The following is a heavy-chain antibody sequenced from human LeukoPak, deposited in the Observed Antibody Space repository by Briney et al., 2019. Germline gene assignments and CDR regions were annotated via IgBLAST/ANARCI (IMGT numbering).Heavy chain of an antibody. Sequence: PGGSLRLSYAASGFTFSSYWMSWVRQAPGKGLEWVANIKQDGSEKYYVDSVKGRFTISRDNAKNSLYLQKNSLRAEDTAVYYCAREMLRLGAYFDYWGQGTLVTVSS. CDR2: IKQDGSEK. D-gene: IGHD5-12*01. J-gene: IGHJ4*02. V-gene: IGHV3-7*01. CDR3: AREMLRLGAYFDY. CDR1: GFTFSSYW.